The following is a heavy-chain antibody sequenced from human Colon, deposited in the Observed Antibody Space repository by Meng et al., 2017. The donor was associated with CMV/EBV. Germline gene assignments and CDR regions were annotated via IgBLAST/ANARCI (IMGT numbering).Heavy chain of an antibody. CDR2: ISSSGRHR. V-gene: IGHV3-21*01. D-gene: IGHD3-22*01. Sequence: ASGFTFRSWRLNWVRQAPGEGLEWVSSISSSGRHRYYAASVKGRFTVFRDNANNSLSLQMNSLRAEDTAVYYCARDVFYDSSGYYGYWGQGTLVTVSS. J-gene: IGHJ4*02. CDR1: GFTFRSWR. CDR3: ARDVFYDSSGYYGY.